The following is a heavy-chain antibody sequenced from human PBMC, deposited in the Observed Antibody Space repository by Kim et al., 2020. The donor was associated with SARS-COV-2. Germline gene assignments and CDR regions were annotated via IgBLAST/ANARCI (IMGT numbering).Heavy chain of an antibody. V-gene: IGHV3-21*01. J-gene: IGHJ5*02. CDR3: ARSSGWSNWFDP. D-gene: IGHD6-19*01. Sequence: YYADSVKGRFTISRGNAKNSLYLQMNSLRAEDRAVYYCARSSGWSNWFDPWGQGTLVTVSS.